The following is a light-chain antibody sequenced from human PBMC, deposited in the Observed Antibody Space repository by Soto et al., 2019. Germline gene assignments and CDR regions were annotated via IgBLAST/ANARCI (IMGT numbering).Light chain of an antibody. Sequence: EIVMTQSPATLSVSPGERATVSCRASQSVSSNLAWYQQKPGQAPRLLIYGASTRATGIPARFSGSGSGTEFTLTISSLQSEDFAVYYCQQYNNWSFGPGTKVDIK. V-gene: IGKV3-15*01. J-gene: IGKJ3*01. CDR2: GAS. CDR3: QQYNNWS. CDR1: QSVSSN.